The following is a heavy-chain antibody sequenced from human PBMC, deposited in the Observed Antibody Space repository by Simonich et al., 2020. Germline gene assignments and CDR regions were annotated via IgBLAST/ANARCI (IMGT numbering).Heavy chain of an antibody. CDR3: ARGALTGDYYYMDG. CDR1: GYTLPGYI. CDR2: VNPNSGST. D-gene: IGHD7-27*01. J-gene: IGHJ6*03. Sequence: QVQLVKSGSEVKKPGASVKVSCKASGYTLPGYIMHWVGQGPGQGLEWMGWVNPNSGSTNYAQKFQGRVTMTRDTSISTAYMELSRRRSDDTAVYYCARGALTGDYYYMDGWGKGTTVTVSS. V-gene: IGHV1-2*02.